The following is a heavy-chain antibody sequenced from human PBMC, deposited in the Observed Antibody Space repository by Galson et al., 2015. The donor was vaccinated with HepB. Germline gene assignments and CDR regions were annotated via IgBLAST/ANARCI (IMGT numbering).Heavy chain of an antibody. V-gene: IGHV3-21*01. Sequence: LRLSCAASGFTFSTYAMNWVRQAPGKGLEWVSSISSSSIYIYYADSVKGRFTISRDNAKNSLYLQMNSLRAEDTATYYCARGAPDYWGQGTLVTVSS. CDR2: ISSSSIYI. J-gene: IGHJ4*02. CDR1: GFTFSTYA. CDR3: ARGAPDY.